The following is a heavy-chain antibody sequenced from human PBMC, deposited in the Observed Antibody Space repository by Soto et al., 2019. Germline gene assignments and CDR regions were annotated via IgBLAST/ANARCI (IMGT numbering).Heavy chain of an antibody. CDR2: IIPILGIA. Sequence: QVQLVQSGAEVQKPGSSVKVSCKASGGTFSSYTISWVRQAPGQGLEWMGRIIPILGIANYAQKFQGRVTITADKSTSTAYMELSSLRSEDTAVYYCARPHCSGGSCYSYPLDYWGQGTLVTVSS. CDR3: ARPHCSGGSCYSYPLDY. CDR1: GGTFSSYT. J-gene: IGHJ4*02. D-gene: IGHD2-15*01. V-gene: IGHV1-69*02.